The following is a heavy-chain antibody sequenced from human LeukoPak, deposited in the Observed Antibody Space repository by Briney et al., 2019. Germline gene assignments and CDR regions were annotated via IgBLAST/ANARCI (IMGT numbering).Heavy chain of an antibody. J-gene: IGHJ4*02. CDR3: ARLTTGYFDY. CDR2: IYYSGST. Sequence: SETLSLTCTVSGGSISSYYWSWIRQPPGKGLEWIGYIYYSGSTNYNPSLKSRVTISVDTSKNQFSLKLSSVTAADTAVYYCARLTTGYFDYWGQGTLVTVSS. CDR1: GGSISSYY. D-gene: IGHD4-17*01. V-gene: IGHV4-59*08.